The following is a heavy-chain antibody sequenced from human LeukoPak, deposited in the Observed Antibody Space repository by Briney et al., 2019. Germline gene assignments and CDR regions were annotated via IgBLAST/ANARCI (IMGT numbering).Heavy chain of an antibody. V-gene: IGHV3-11*01. CDR3: ASLAAAGTDY. J-gene: IGHJ4*02. Sequence: GGSLRPSCAASGFTFSDYYMSWIRQAPGEGLEWFSFISSSGSTIYYADSVKGRFTISRDNAKNSLYLQMNSLRAEDTAVYYCASLAAAGTDYWGQGTLVTVSS. D-gene: IGHD6-13*01. CDR1: GFTFSDYY. CDR2: ISSSGSTI.